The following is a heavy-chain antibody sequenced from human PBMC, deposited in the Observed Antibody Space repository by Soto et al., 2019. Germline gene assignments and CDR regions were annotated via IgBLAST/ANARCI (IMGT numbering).Heavy chain of an antibody. D-gene: IGHD2-2*01. Sequence: GGSLRLSCAASGFSFNTYSMNWVRQAPGKGLEWVSYISSSSRVINYADSVKGRFTISRDNSKNTLYLQMNSLRAEDTAVYYCAKGVLVPAAINYYYGMDVWGQGTTVTVSS. CDR1: GFSFNTYS. CDR3: AKGVLVPAAINYYYGMDV. J-gene: IGHJ6*02. CDR2: ISSSSRVI. V-gene: IGHV3-48*01.